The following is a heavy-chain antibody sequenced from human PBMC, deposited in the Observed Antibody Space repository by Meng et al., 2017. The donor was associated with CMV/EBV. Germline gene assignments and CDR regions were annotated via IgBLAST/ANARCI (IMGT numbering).Heavy chain of an antibody. J-gene: IGHJ5*02. CDR2: INPSGGST. V-gene: IGHV1-46*01. Sequence: QLVHSGDEGKRPGATVRVSCKASEYHFTSYYMHWVRQAPGQGLQSMGIINPSGGSTSYAQKFQGRVTMTRDTSTSTVYMELSSLRSEDTAVYYCAREEGIAARSDWFDPWGQGTLVTVSS. D-gene: IGHD6-6*01. CDR3: AREEGIAARSDWFDP. CDR1: EYHFTSYY.